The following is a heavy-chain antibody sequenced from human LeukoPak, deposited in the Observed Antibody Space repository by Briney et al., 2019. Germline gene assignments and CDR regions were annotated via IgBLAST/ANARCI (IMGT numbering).Heavy chain of an antibody. D-gene: IGHD5-12*01. Sequence: PSETLSLTCAVYGGSFSGYYWSWIRQPPGKGLEWIGEINHSGSTNYNPSLKSRVTISVDTSKNQFSLKQSSVTAADTAVFYCARGLGRGYSGCPVGYWGQGTLVTVSS. CDR1: GGSFSGYY. J-gene: IGHJ4*02. CDR3: ARGLGRGYSGCPVGY. CDR2: INHSGST. V-gene: IGHV4-34*01.